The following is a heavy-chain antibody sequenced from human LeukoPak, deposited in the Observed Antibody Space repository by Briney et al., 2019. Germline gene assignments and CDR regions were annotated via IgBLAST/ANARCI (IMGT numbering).Heavy chain of an antibody. CDR3: ARPKGYCSSTSCHYYYGMDV. Sequence: PGGSLRLSCAASGFTFSSYAMHWVRQAPGKGLEWVAVISYDGSNKYYADSVKGRFTISRDNSKNTLYLQMNSLRAEDTAVYYCARPKGYCSSTSCHYYYGMDVWGQGTTVTVSS. CDR1: GFTFSSYA. J-gene: IGHJ6*02. CDR2: ISYDGSNK. V-gene: IGHV3-30*04. D-gene: IGHD2-2*01.